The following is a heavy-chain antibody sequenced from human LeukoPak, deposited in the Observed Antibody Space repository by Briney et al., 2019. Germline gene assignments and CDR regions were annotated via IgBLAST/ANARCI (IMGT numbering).Heavy chain of an antibody. Sequence: PSETLSLTCAVYGGSFSGYYWSWIRQPPGKGLHWIGEINHSGSTNYNPSPNSPVTISVDTSKHQVSLKLSSVTAADTAVYYCARVRRYCSGGSCYYFDYWGQGTLVTVSS. CDR1: GGSFSGYY. D-gene: IGHD2-15*01. V-gene: IGHV4-34*01. CDR2: INHSGST. J-gene: IGHJ4*02. CDR3: ARVRRYCSGGSCYYFDY.